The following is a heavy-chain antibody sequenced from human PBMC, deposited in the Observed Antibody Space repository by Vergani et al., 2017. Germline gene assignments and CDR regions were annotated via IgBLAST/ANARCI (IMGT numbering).Heavy chain of an antibody. Sequence: QVQLVESGGGVVQPGRFLRLLCAASGFTFNQYGMHWVRPAPGKGLEWVAVTWYDGNNKQYADSVKGRFTISRDNSKSTMYQQMNSLRDEDTGVYYCARDLRLLYNRFDPWGQGTLVTVSS. D-gene: IGHD1-14*01. J-gene: IGHJ5*02. CDR1: GFTFNQYG. CDR2: TWYDGNNK. CDR3: ARDLRLLYNRFDP. V-gene: IGHV3-33*01.